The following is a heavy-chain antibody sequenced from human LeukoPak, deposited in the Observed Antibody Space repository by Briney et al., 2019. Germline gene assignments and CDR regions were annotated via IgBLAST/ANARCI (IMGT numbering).Heavy chain of an antibody. CDR1: GFTVSSNY. Sequence: SGGSLRLSCAASGFTVSSNYMSWVRQAPGKGLEWVSVIYSGGSTYYADSMKGRFTISRDNSKNTLYLQMNSLRAEDTAVYYCAGGGAKTPFDYWGQGTLVTVSS. V-gene: IGHV3-53*01. CDR2: IYSGGST. J-gene: IGHJ4*02. CDR3: AGGGAKTPFDY. D-gene: IGHD3-16*01.